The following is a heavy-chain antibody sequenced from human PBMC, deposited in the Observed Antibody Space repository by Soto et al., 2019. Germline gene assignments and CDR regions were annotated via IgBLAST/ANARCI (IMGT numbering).Heavy chain of an antibody. CDR1: GYTFTRYG. CDR3: TRLPYYYDSSGYYHYYGMDV. V-gene: IGHV1-18*01. J-gene: IGHJ6*02. Sequence: ASVKVSCKASGYTFTRYGISWVRQAPGQGLEWMGWISGYNGDTNYAQKFQDRVSMTIDTSTGTAYMELRSLTSDDTAVYYCTRLPYYYDSSGYYHYYGMDVWGQGTTVTVSS. D-gene: IGHD3-22*01. CDR2: ISGYNGDT.